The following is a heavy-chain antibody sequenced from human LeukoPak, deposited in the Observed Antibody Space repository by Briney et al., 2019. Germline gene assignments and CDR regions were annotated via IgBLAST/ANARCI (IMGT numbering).Heavy chain of an antibody. D-gene: IGHD1-1*01. CDR1: GFTFSSYA. Sequence: HSGGSLRLSCAASGFTFSSYAMHWVRQAPGKGLEWVAVISYDGSNKYYADSAKGRFTISRDNSKNTLYLQMNSLRAEDTAVYYCARGERPSYYYGMDVWGKGTTVTVSS. V-gene: IGHV3-30*04. J-gene: IGHJ6*04. CDR2: ISYDGSNK. CDR3: ARGERPSYYYGMDV.